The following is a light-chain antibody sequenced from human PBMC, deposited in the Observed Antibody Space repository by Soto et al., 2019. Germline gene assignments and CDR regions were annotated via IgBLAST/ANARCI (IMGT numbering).Light chain of an antibody. CDR3: RSSTSISTRV. V-gene: IGLV2-14*01. Sequence: QSALTQPASVSGSPGQSITISCTGTSSDVGSYNYVSWYQQHPSKVPKVMIYEVSNRPSGVSNRFAGSKSGNTASLTISGLQAEEQSNCSRRSSTSISTRVVGGRTQLTAL. CDR1: SSDVGSYNY. J-gene: IGLJ3*02. CDR2: EVS.